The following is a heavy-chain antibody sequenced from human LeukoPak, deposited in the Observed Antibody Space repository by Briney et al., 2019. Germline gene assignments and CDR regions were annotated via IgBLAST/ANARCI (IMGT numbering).Heavy chain of an antibody. CDR1: GYTFTGYY. CDR2: INPNSGGT. V-gene: IGHV1-2*02. D-gene: IGHD4-17*01. J-gene: IGHJ3*02. Sequence: GASVKVSCKASGYTFTGYYMHWVRQAPGQGLEWMGWINPNSGGTNYAQKFQGRVTMTRDTSISTAYMELSRLRSDDTAVYYCARDPVDYGDYEGAFDIWGQGTMVTVSS. CDR3: ARDPVDYGDYEGAFDI.